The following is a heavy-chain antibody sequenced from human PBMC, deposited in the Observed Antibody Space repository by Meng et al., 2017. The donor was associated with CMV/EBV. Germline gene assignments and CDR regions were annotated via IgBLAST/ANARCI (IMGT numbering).Heavy chain of an antibody. J-gene: IGHJ6*02. CDR1: GYTFTSYG. V-gene: IGHV1-18*01. CDR2: ISAYNGNT. Sequence: ASVKVSCQASGYTFTSYGISWVRQAPGQGLEGMGWISAYNGNTNYAQKLQGRVTMTTDTSTSTAYMELRSLRSDDTAVYYCARGGFLEWLTHYYYYGMDVWGQGTTVTVSS. D-gene: IGHD3-3*01. CDR3: ARGGFLEWLTHYYYYGMDV.